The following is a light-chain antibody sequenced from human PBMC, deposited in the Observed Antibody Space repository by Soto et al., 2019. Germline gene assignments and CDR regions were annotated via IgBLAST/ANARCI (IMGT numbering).Light chain of an antibody. Sequence: QSALTQPASVSGSPGQSITISCTGTSSVVGGYNYVSWYQKHPGKAPKLMIYDVNNRPSGVSNRFSGSKSGNTASLTISGLQAEDEADYYCSSYINNSILFGTGTKVTVL. V-gene: IGLV2-14*01. CDR1: SSVVGGYNY. CDR2: DVN. CDR3: SSYINNSIL. J-gene: IGLJ1*01.